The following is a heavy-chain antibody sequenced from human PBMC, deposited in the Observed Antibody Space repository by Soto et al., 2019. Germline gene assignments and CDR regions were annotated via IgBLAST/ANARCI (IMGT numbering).Heavy chain of an antibody. D-gene: IGHD6-13*01. CDR2: ISEYNDHT. Sequence: APVKVPCKASGYTFPSYGISWLRQAPGQGLEWLDWISEYNDHTHYTQKLQDRVNITTDPSTSTAYMEQRSLRSDHTPLDYGERFSASGQQLADCDYWGQGTLVTVSS. J-gene: IGHJ4*02. CDR3: ERFSASGQQLADCDY. CDR1: GYTFPSYG. V-gene: IGHV1-18*01.